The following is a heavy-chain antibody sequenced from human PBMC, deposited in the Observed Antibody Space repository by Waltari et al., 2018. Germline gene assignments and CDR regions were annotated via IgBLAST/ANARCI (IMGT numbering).Heavy chain of an antibody. CDR3: ARDRSSSVARDYYYYGMDV. CDR2: IYYSGST. V-gene: IGHV4-30-4*08. J-gene: IGHJ6*02. CDR1: GGPISSGDYY. Sequence: QVQLQESGPGLVKPSQTLSLTCTVSGGPISSGDYYWRWVRQPPGKGLEWIGYIYYSGSTYYNPSLKSRVTISVDTSKNQFSLKLSSVTAADTAVYYCARDRSSSVARDYYYYGMDVWGQGTTVTVSS.